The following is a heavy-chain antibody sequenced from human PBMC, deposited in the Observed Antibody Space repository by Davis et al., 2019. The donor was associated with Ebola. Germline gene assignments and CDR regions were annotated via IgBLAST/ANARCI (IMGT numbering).Heavy chain of an antibody. J-gene: IGHJ4*02. CDR2: IYHSGST. CDR1: GGSISSSNW. CDR3: ASRYCSSGSCSLYN. D-gene: IGHD2-15*01. V-gene: IGHV4-4*02. Sequence: GSLRLSCAVPGGSISSSNWWSWVRQPPGKGLEWTGYIYHSGSTYYNPSLKSRVTISVDRSKNQFSLKLSSVTAADTAVYYCASRYCSSGSCSLYNWGQGTLVTVSS.